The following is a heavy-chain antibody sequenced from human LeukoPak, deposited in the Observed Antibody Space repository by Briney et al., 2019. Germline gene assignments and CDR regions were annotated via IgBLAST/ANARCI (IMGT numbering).Heavy chain of an antibody. CDR3: ARVSGYSGTWYVDY. D-gene: IGHD6-13*01. Sequence: PGGSLRLSCVASGFTFKSYGMHWVRQAPGKGLEWVAIIWYDGCNKYYADFVKGRFTTSRDNSKNTLYLQMNSLRADDTAVYYCARVSGYSGTWYVDYWGQGTLVTVS. V-gene: IGHV3-33*01. CDR2: IWYDGCNK. CDR1: GFTFKSYG. J-gene: IGHJ4*02.